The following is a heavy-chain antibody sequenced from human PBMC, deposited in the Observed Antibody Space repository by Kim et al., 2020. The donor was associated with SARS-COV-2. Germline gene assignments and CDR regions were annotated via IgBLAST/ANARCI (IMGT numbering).Heavy chain of an antibody. Sequence: GGALRLSCAASGFSFGSYAMSWVRQAPGKGLEWVSAISGGGGSTHYADSVKGRFTISRDNSKNTVYLQMDSLRADDTAVYFCAKDKAAGTVSYFYGIDVWGHGTTGTVSS. CDR2: ISGGGGST. D-gene: IGHD6-13*01. V-gene: IGHV3-23*01. CDR3: AKDKAAGTVSYFYGIDV. J-gene: IGHJ6*02. CDR1: GFSFGSYA.